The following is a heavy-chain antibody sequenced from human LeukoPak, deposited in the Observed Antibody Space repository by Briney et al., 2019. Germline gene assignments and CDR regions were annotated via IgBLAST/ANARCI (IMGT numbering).Heavy chain of an antibody. D-gene: IGHD2-2*01. V-gene: IGHV4-4*02. J-gene: IGHJ4*02. CDR2: IYHSGST. CDR1: GGSISSNNW. CDR3: ARQTMLVGYANGLGFNY. Sequence: SETLSLTCAVSGGSISSNNWWWSWVRQLPGKGLEWIGEIYHSGSTNYNPSLKSRVSMSADTSKNQISLNLKFVTAADTAVYYCARQTMLVGYANGLGFNYWGEGTLVTVSS.